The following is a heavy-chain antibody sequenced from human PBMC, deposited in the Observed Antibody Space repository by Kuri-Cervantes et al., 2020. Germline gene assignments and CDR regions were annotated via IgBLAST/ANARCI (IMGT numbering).Heavy chain of an antibody. CDR3: AIEDIVVVPAATYYGMDV. D-gene: IGHD2-2*01. Sequence: ASVKVSCKASGYTFTSYDINWVRPAPGQGLEWMGIINPSGGSTSYAQKFQGRVTMTRDTSTSTVYMELSSLRSEDTAVYYCAIEDIVVVPAATYYGMDVWGQGTTVTVSS. CDR2: INPSGGST. CDR1: GYTFTSYD. V-gene: IGHV1-46*01. J-gene: IGHJ6*02.